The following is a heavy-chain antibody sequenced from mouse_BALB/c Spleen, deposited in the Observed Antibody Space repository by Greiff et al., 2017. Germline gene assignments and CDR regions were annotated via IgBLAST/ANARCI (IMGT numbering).Heavy chain of an antibody. V-gene: IGHV8-12*01. Sequence: QVQLKESGPGILQPSQTLSLTCSFSGFSLSTSGMGVSWIRQPSGKGLEWLAHIYWDDDKRYNPSLKSRLTISKDTSRNQVFLKITSVDTADTATYYCARRRSWDAMDYWGQGTSVTVSS. CDR2: IYWDDDK. J-gene: IGHJ4*01. CDR1: GFSLSTSGMG. CDR3: ARRRSWDAMDY. D-gene: IGHD4-1*01.